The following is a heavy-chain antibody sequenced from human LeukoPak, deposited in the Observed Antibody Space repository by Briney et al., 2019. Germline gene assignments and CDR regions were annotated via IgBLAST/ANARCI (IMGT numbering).Heavy chain of an antibody. D-gene: IGHD2-15*01. CDR1: GFTFSSYA. V-gene: IGHV3-64D*09. Sequence: GGSLRLSCSASGFTFSSYAMHWVRQAPGKGLEYVSGISSNGDRTYYADSVKGRCIISRDNSKNTLYLQMSSLRAEDTAVYYCVKVGCSGGSCYWAYFQHWGQGTLVTVSS. CDR3: VKVGCSGGSCYWAYFQH. CDR2: ISSNGDRT. J-gene: IGHJ1*01.